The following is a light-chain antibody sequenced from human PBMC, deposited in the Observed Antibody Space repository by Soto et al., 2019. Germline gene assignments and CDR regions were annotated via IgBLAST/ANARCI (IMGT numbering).Light chain of an antibody. CDR1: SSNIGAGFD. CDR2: GNN. Sequence: QSVLTQPPSVSGAPGQRVTISCTGSSSNIGAGFDVHWYQQLPGTAPKLLIYGNNNRPSEVPDRFSGSKSGTSASLAITGLQAEDEADYYCQSYDSSLSGNYVFGTGTKVTVL. J-gene: IGLJ1*01. V-gene: IGLV1-40*01. CDR3: QSYDSSLSGNYV.